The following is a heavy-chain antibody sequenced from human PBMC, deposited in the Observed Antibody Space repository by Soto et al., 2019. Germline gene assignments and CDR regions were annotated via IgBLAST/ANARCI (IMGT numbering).Heavy chain of an antibody. CDR2: IIPLLDIA. Sequence: SVKVACKASGGTFSNDIITWVRQAPGQGLEWMGRIIPLLDIANYAQKFQGRVTITADESTSTAYMELSSLRSEDTAVYYCARGGYCISTSCLYWFDPWGQGTLVTVS. CDR1: GGTFSNDI. V-gene: IGHV1-69*02. D-gene: IGHD2-2*01. J-gene: IGHJ5*02. CDR3: ARGGYCISTSCLYWFDP.